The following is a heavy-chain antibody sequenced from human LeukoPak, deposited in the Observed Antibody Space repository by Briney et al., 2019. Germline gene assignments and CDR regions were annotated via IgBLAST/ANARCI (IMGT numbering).Heavy chain of an antibody. CDR1: GGTFSSYA. CDR3: ARWGALYSSSARNWFDP. J-gene: IGHJ5*02. CDR2: IIPIFGTA. Sequence: GSSVKVSCKASGGTFSSYAISWVRQAPGQGLEWMGGIIPIFGTANYAQKFQGRVTITADESTSTAYMELSSLRSEDTAVYYCARWGALYSSSARNWFDPWGQGTLVTVSS. D-gene: IGHD6-6*01. V-gene: IGHV1-69*01.